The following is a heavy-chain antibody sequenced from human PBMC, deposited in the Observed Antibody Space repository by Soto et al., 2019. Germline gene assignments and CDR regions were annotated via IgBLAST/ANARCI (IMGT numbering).Heavy chain of an antibody. D-gene: IGHD6-13*01. CDR3: AREGVSSSWYNYYGMDV. Sequence: QVQLQESGPGLVKPSETLSLTCTVSGGSISSYYWSWIRQPPGKGLEWIGYIYYSGSTNYNPSLKGRVTMSVDTSKNQFSLKLRSVTAADTAVYYCAREGVSSSWYNYYGMDVWGQGTTVTVSS. CDR2: IYYSGST. V-gene: IGHV4-59*01. J-gene: IGHJ6*02. CDR1: GGSISSYY.